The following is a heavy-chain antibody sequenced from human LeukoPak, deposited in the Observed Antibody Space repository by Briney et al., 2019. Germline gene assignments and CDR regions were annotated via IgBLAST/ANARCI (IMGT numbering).Heavy chain of an antibody. J-gene: IGHJ4*02. Sequence: PGGSLRLSCAASGFTFSSYSMNWVRQAPGKGLEWVSYISSSSSTIYYADSVKGRFTISRDNAKNSLYLQMNSLRAEDTAVYYCARREGYYYDSSGDYWGQGTLVTVSS. D-gene: IGHD3-22*01. CDR3: ARREGYYYDSSGDY. V-gene: IGHV3-48*04. CDR2: ISSSSSTI. CDR1: GFTFSSYS.